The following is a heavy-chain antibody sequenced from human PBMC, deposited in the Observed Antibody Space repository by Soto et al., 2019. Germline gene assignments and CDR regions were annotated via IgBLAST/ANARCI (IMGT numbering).Heavy chain of an antibody. CDR3: ARGIVDCGSTSCYGRAYYYYGMDV. J-gene: IGHJ6*02. CDR2: IIPIFGTA. D-gene: IGHD2-2*01. Sequence: QVQLVQSGAEVKKPGSSVKVSCKASGGTFSSYAISWVRQAPGQGLEWMGGIIPIFGTANYAQKFQGRVTITEDESTCTAYMALSSMRCEDTAVYYCARGIVDCGSTSCYGRAYYYYGMDVWGQGTTVTVSS. V-gene: IGHV1-69*01. CDR1: GGTFSSYA.